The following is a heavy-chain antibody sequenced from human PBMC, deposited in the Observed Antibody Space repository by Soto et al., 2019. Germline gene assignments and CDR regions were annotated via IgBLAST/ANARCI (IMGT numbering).Heavy chain of an antibody. CDR2: ISYDGSNK. D-gene: IGHD2-2*01. J-gene: IGHJ4*02. CDR3: ARSTDIDF. Sequence: QVQLVESGGGVVQPGRSLRLSCAASGFTFRSFGLHWVRQTPGRGLEWVAVISYDGSNKYYTDSVKGRFTISRDNSMHTLYLQMNSLRAEDTAVYYCARSTDIDFWGQGTLVTVSS. V-gene: IGHV3-30*03. CDR1: GFTFRSFG.